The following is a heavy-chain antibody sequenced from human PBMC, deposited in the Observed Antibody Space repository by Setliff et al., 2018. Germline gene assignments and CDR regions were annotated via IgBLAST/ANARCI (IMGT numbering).Heavy chain of an antibody. V-gene: IGHV3-48*01. CDR2: ISSSSGGI. CDR3: ARGGSISFHYMDV. CDR1: GFTFSTYR. D-gene: IGHD2-2*01. Sequence: GGSLRLSCAASGFTFSTYRMYWVRQAPGKGLEWVSCISSSSGGIYYADSVKGRFTVSRDSAKNSLYLQMNSLRPEDTAVYYCARGGSISFHYMDVWGKGTTVTVSS. J-gene: IGHJ6*03.